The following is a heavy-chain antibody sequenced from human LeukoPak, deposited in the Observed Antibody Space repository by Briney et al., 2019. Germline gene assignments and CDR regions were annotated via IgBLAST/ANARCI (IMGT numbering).Heavy chain of an antibody. CDR1: GGSISSYY. Sequence: PSETLSLTCTVSGGSISSYYWSWIRQPPGKGLEWIGYIYYSGSTNYNPSLKSRVTISVDTSKNQFSLKLSSVTAADTAVYYYARDLGGYYDSSGYYDYWGQGTLVTVSS. CDR2: IYYSGST. J-gene: IGHJ4*02. CDR3: ARDLGGYYDSSGYYDY. D-gene: IGHD3-22*01. V-gene: IGHV4-59*01.